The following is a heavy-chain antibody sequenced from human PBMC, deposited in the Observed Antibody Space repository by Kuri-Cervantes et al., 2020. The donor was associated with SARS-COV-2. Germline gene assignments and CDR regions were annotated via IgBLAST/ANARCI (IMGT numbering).Heavy chain of an antibody. J-gene: IGHJ6*02. Sequence: ASVKVSCKASGYTFTSYDINWVRQATGQGLEWMGWMNPNSGNTGYAQKFQGRVTITADESTSTAYMELSSLRSEDTAVYYCAASVAATRYYYYGMDVWGQGTTVTVSS. V-gene: IGHV1-8*01. D-gene: IGHD2-15*01. CDR1: GYTFTSYD. CDR3: AASVAATRYYYYGMDV. CDR2: MNPNSGNT.